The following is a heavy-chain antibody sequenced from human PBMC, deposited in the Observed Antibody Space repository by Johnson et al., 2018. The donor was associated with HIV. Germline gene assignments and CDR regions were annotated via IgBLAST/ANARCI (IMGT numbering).Heavy chain of an antibody. J-gene: IGHJ3*02. CDR1: GFTVSSNY. CDR2: IYSGGST. Sequence: QLVESGGGLVQPGGSLRLSCAASGFTVSSNYMSWVRQAPGKGLEWVSVIYSGGSTYYADSVKGRFTISRDNSKNTLYLQMNSLRAEDTAVYYCAREGYYGLGAFDIWGQGTMVTVSS. D-gene: IGHD3-10*01. CDR3: AREGYYGLGAFDI. V-gene: IGHV3-66*01.